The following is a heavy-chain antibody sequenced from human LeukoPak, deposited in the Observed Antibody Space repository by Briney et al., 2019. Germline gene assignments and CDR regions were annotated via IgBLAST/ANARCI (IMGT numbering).Heavy chain of an antibody. CDR2: INHSGST. D-gene: IGHD6-19*01. Sequence: PSETLSLTCAVYGGSFSGYYWSWIRQPPGKGLEWIGEINHSGSTNYNPSLKSRVTISVDTSKNQFSLKLSSVTAADTAVYYCARRSPIAVAGFSNYWGQGTLVTVSS. J-gene: IGHJ4*02. CDR3: ARRSPIAVAGFSNY. CDR1: GGSFSGYY. V-gene: IGHV4-34*01.